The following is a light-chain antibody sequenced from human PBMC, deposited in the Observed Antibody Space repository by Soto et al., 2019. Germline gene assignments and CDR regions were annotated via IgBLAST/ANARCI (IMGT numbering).Light chain of an antibody. V-gene: IGLV1-51*01. J-gene: IGLJ2*01. CDR3: GTWDSSPSAGV. Sequence: QSVLTQPPSVSAAPGQTVTISCSGSSSNIGNNYVSWYQQLPGTAPKLLIYDNNKRPSGIPDRFSGSKSGTSATLGITGLQTGDEADYYCGTWDSSPSAGVFGGGTKVTVL. CDR2: DNN. CDR1: SSNIGNNY.